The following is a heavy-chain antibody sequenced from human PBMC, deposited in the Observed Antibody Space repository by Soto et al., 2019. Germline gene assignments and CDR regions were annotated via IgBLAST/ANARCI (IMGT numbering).Heavy chain of an antibody. CDR3: AKNSAATIRVGYDY. J-gene: IGHJ4*02. Sequence: GGSLRLSCAASGFTFSSYPMSWVRQAPGQGLEWVSGIVASGGITYYADSVKGRFTISRDNSKNTLYLQMNSLRAEDTAVNYCAKNSAATIRVGYDYWGQGTLVTVSS. CDR2: IVASGGIT. V-gene: IGHV3-23*01. D-gene: IGHD5-12*01. CDR1: GFTFSSYP.